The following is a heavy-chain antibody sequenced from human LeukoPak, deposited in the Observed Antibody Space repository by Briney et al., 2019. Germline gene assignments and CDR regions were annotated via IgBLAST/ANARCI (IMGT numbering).Heavy chain of an antibody. V-gene: IGHV4-59*08. CDR1: GGSISTYY. J-gene: IGHJ4*02. D-gene: IGHD6-13*01. CDR2: FYYSGST. Sequence: SETLSLTCTVSGGSISTYYWTWIRQPPGKGLEWIGYFYYSGSTTYNPSLKSRVSISVDTSKNQFSLKLRSVTAADTAVYYCARRGSNWYGHFDYWGRGTLVTVSS. CDR3: ARRGSNWYGHFDY.